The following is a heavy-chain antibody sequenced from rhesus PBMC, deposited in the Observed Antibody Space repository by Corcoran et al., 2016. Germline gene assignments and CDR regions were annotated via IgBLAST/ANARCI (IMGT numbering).Heavy chain of an antibody. CDR3: ARGGYSGSYWYFDL. V-gene: IGHV4-165*01. Sequence: QVQLQESGTGLVKPSETLSLTCVVSGGSSSGYYWGWIRQPPGKGVEWMGHMSVGSGSTDDTPSLESRVTSAPDPSTNQLSLKLSAVTAADPAGYYGARGGYSGSYWYFDLWGPGTPITLSS. J-gene: IGHJ2*01. CDR2: MSVGSGST. D-gene: IGHD5-42*01. CDR1: GGSSSGYY.